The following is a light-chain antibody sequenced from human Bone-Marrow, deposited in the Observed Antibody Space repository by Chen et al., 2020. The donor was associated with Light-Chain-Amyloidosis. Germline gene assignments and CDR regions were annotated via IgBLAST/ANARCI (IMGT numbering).Light chain of an antibody. CDR3: QQYHRSPWA. CDR2: GAS. CDR1: QSVNSNY. V-gene: IGKV3-20*01. J-gene: IGKJ1*01. Sequence: EIVLTQSPGTLSLSPGERATLSCRASQSVNSNYLAWYQQRPGQAPRLLIYGASSRATGIPDRFSGSGSGTDFSLIISRLEPEDFAVCYCQQYHRSPWAFGQGTKVEIK.